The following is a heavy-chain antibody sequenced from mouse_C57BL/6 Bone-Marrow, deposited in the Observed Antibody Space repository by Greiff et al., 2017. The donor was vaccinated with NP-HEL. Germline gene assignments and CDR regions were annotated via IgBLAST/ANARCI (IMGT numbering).Heavy chain of an antibody. J-gene: IGHJ2*01. CDR1: GYTFTSYW. V-gene: IGHV1-5*01. CDR3: TRPITTVVAPDY. Sequence: EVQLQQSGTVLARPGASVKMSCKTSGYTFTSYWMHWVKQRPGQGLEWIGAISPGNSDTSYNPKFKGKAKLTAVTSASTAYMELSSLTNENSAVYYCTRPITTVVAPDYWGQGTTLTVSA. CDR2: ISPGNSDT. D-gene: IGHD1-1*01.